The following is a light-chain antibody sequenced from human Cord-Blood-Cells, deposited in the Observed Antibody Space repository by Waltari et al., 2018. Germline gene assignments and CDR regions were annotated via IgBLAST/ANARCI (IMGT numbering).Light chain of an antibody. CDR1: QDIRHY. Sequence: DTPTTPSPSSLSAYVGDRVTITCQARQDIRHYLNWYQQKPEKAHKLLIYDASNLETGFPASVSGSGSGTDVTFTIRSLQPEDIATYYCQQYDNLPYTFGQGAKLEIK. V-gene: IGKV1-33*01. CDR2: DAS. CDR3: QQYDNLPYT. J-gene: IGKJ2*01.